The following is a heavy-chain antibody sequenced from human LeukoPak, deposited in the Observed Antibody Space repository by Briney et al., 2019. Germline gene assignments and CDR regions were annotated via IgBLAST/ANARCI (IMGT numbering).Heavy chain of an antibody. V-gene: IGHV1-2*02. CDR3: ARVQRSKGRDSSGYYYGY. CDR2: INPNSGGT. J-gene: IGHJ4*02. Sequence: GASVKVSCKASGYTFTGYYMHWVRQAPGQGLEWMGWINPNSGGTNYAQKFQGRVTMTRDTSISTAYMELSRLRSDDTAVYYCARVQRSKGRDSSGYYYGYWGQGTLVTVSS. CDR1: GYTFTGYY. D-gene: IGHD3-22*01.